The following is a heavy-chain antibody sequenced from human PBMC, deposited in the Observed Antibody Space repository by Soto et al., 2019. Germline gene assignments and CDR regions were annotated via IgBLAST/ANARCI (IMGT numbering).Heavy chain of an antibody. V-gene: IGHV1-3*04. CDR2: INTANGGT. CDR3: ARDGLPGEGIALDY. D-gene: IGHD2-21*01. J-gene: IGHJ4*02. Sequence: QVQLVQSGAEMKKPGASVKVSCRASGYTFTTYTLYWVRQAPGQRLEWMGWINTANGGTKYSQNFQGRVTLTRDTSARTAYLELGSRMWGDTALYYCARDGLPGEGIALDYWGQGTLVTVSS. CDR1: GYTFTTYT.